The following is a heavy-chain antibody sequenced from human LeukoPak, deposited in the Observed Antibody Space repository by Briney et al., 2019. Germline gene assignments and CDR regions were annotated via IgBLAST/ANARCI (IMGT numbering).Heavy chain of an antibody. CDR2: INPNSGGT. D-gene: IGHD3-22*01. J-gene: IGHJ3*02. CDR3: ARRGSGYYDSREAFDI. CDR1: GYTFIAYY. V-gene: IGHV1-2*06. Sequence: ASVKVSCKASGYTFIAYYIYWMRQAPGQGLEWVGRINPNSGGTNYAQNFQDRVTLTRDTSITTAYMELNRLISDDTAVYYCARRGSGYYDSREAFDIWGQERTLTVSS.